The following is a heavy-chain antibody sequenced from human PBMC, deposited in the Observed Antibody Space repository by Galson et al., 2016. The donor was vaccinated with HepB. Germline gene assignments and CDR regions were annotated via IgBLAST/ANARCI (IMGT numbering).Heavy chain of an antibody. V-gene: IGHV4-61*02. CDR3: ARDRSARMTDFGVVREGPTWFDS. CDR2: VYASGST. D-gene: IGHD3-3*01. J-gene: IGHJ5*01. CDR1: GDSISSGDNY. Sequence: TLSLTCTVSGDSISSGDNYWSWIRQPAGKGLEWIGRVYASGSTNYNPSLNSRGTISADTSKNQFSLKLRSVTAADTAVYYCARDRSARMTDFGVVREGPTWFDSWGQGIRVTVSS.